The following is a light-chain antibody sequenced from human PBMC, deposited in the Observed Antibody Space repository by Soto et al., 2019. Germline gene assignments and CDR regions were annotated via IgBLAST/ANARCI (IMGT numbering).Light chain of an antibody. CDR2: ASS. Sequence: EIVLTQSPGTLSSSPGERATLSCRASQSVSSSYLAWYQHKPGQAPRHLIYASSSRATGIPDRFGGSGSGTDFTLTISRLEPEDFAVYYCQQYGDSSWTFGQGTKVDIK. V-gene: IGKV3-20*01. CDR1: QSVSSSY. J-gene: IGKJ1*01. CDR3: QQYGDSSWT.